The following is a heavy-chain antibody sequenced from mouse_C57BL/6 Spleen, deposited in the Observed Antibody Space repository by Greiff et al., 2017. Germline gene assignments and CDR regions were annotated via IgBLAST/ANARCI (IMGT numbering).Heavy chain of an antibody. Sequence: QVQLQQSGAELVRPGASVTLSCKASGYTFTDYEMHWVKQTPVHGLEWIGAIDPETGGTAYNQKFKGKAILTADKSSSTAYMELRSLTSEDSAVYYCTRRGPLSPVDYAMDYWGQGTSVTVSS. J-gene: IGHJ4*01. V-gene: IGHV1-15*01. CDR2: IDPETGGT. CDR1: GYTFTDYE. CDR3: TRRGPLSPVDYAMDY.